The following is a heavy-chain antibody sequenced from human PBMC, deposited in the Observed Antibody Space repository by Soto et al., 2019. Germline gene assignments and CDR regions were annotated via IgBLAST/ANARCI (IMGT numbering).Heavy chain of an antibody. Sequence: EVQLVESGGGLIQPGRSLRLSCAAFGFTFSDHYMDWVRQAPGKGQEWVCRIRNKRNSYTTEYAASVKGRFTISRDDAQNSLFLQMNRLKTEDTAVYYCSRAGILTTPYYPDYWGQGTLVTVSS. CDR1: GFTFSDHY. D-gene: IGHD4-4*01. J-gene: IGHJ4*01. CDR2: IRNKRNSYTT. CDR3: SRAGILTTPYYPDY. V-gene: IGHV3-72*01.